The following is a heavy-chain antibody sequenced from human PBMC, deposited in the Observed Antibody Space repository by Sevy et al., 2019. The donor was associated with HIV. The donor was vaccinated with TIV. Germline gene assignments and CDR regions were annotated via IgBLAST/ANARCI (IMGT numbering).Heavy chain of an antibody. CDR2: MNPSGNS. CDR3: ARMRDFSRGYGMDV. D-gene: IGHD3-3*01. CDR1: GYTFTNYE. J-gene: IGHJ6*02. V-gene: IGHV1-8*01. Sequence: ASVKVSGKASGYTFTNYEINWVRQATGQGLEWMGWMNPSGNSGYAQKFQARVTMTRDTTTNTAYMELSSLRSDDTTVYYCARMRDFSRGYGMDVWGQGTTVTVSS.